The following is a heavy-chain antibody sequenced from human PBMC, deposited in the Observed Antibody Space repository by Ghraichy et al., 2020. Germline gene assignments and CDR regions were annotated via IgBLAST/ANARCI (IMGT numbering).Heavy chain of an antibody. D-gene: IGHD3-16*01. V-gene: IGHV3-49*04. CDR2: IRSKNFGGTT. Sequence: LTCTASGFAFGDYLLSWVRQAPGKGLEWVGFIRSKNFGGTTEYAAPVKGRFIMSRDDSKSIAYLQMNSLKTEDTAVYYCTRGPIEGGSWGQGTLVTVSS. CDR3: TRGPIEGGS. J-gene: IGHJ5*02. CDR1: GFAFGDYL.